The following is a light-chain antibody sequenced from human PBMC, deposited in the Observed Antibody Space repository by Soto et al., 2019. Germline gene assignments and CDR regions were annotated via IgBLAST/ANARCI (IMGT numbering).Light chain of an antibody. CDR2: TAS. CDR1: QSISSY. V-gene: IGKV1-39*01. CDR3: QQSYSTPYT. J-gene: IGKJ2*01. Sequence: DIQMTQSPSSLSASVGDRVTITCRASQSISSYLNWYQQKPGKAPKFLIYTASSLQSGVPSRFSGSGSGTDFTLTINSLQPEDFATYYCQQSYSTPYTFGQGTKLEIK.